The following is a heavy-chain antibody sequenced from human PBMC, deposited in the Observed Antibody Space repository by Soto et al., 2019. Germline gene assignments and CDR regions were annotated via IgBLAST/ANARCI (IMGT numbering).Heavy chain of an antibody. J-gene: IGHJ4*02. Sequence: VQLVESGGGLVQPGGSLTLSCAASGFTFSTYSMNWVRQAPGKGLEWVSYISDISSNIHYADSVKGRFTISRDNDKSSLYLHMNRLRAEDTAVYYCARDKGSSNWHSFDYWGQGILVTVSS. CDR3: ARDKGSSNWHSFDY. D-gene: IGHD2-2*01. CDR2: ISDISSNI. V-gene: IGHV3-48*01. CDR1: GFTFSTYS.